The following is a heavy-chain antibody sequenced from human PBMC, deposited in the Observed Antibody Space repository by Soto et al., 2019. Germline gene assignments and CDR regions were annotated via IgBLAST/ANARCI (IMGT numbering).Heavy chain of an antibody. CDR2: TIPIFGTA. D-gene: IGHD5-18*01. J-gene: IGHJ4*02. V-gene: IGHV1-69*06. CDR1: GGTFSSYA. CDR3: ARGGYSYPWLYFDY. Sequence: SVKVSCKASGGTFSSYAISWVRQAPGQGLEWMGGTIPIFGTANYAQKFQGRVTITADKSTSTAYMELSSLRSEDTAVYYCARGGYSYPWLYFDYWGQGTLVTVSS.